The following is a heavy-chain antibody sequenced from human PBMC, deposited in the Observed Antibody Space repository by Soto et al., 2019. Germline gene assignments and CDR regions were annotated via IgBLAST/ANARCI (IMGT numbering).Heavy chain of an antibody. CDR3: ITFYMLWERGTTV. Sequence: ELQLVESGGGVVEPGGSLRLSCAASGFTLKNAWMSWVRQAPGKGLEWVGRIKIESNGETREYAAPVKGRFSLSRDDLKNTLYLQMNSLKTEDTAVYYCITFYMLWERGTTVWGQGTTVTVSS. V-gene: IGHV3-15*01. CDR2: IKIESNGETR. J-gene: IGHJ6*02. CDR1: GFTLKNAW. D-gene: IGHD1-26*01.